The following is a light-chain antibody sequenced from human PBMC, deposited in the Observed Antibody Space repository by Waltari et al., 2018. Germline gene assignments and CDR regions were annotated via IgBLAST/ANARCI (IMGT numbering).Light chain of an antibody. CDR1: SSDVGGYNY. J-gene: IGLJ3*02. CDR2: DVS. V-gene: IGLV2-14*01. Sequence: QSALTQPASVSGSPGQSITISCTGTSSDVGGYNYFSWYQQHPGKVPKLLIFDVSNRPSGVCNRFSGSKSGNTASLTISGLQAEDESDYYCCSFTSRSTWVFGGGTKLTVL. CDR3: CSFTSRSTWV.